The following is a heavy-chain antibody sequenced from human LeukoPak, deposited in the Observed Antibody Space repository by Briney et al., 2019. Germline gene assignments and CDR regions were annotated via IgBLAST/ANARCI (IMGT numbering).Heavy chain of an antibody. CDR2: ISAYNGNT. CDR3: ARVMLRRKNWFDP. V-gene: IGHV1-18*01. J-gene: IGHJ5*02. D-gene: IGHD3-16*01. CDR1: GYTFTSYG. Sequence: ASVKVSCKASGYTFTSYGISWVRQAPGQGLEWMGWISAYNGNTNYAQKLQGRVTMTTDTSTSTAYMELRSLGSEDTAVYYCARVMLRRKNWFDPWGQGTLVTVSS.